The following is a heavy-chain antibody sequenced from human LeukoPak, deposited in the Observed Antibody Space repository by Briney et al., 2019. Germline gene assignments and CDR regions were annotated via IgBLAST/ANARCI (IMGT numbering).Heavy chain of an antibody. V-gene: IGHV1-18*01. J-gene: IGHJ5*02. CDR1: GYTFTSYG. D-gene: IGHD3-10*01. Sequence: ASVKVSCKASGYTFTSYGISWVRQAPGQGLEWMGWISAYNGNTNYAQKLQGRVTMTTDTSTSTAYMELRSLRSGDTAVYYCARDGSGSGSYLSWFDPWGQGTLVTVSS. CDR2: ISAYNGNT. CDR3: ARDGSGSGSYLSWFDP.